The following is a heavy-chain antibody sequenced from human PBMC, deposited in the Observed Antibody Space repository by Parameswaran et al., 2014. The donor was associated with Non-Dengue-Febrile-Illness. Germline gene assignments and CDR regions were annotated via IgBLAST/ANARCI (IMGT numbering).Heavy chain of an antibody. V-gene: IGHV1-8*01. Sequence: WVRQAPGQGLEWMGWMNPNSGNTGYAQKFQGRVTMTRNTSISTAYMELSSLRSEDTAVYYCARVDRYTDAFDIWGQGTMVTVSS. J-gene: IGHJ3*02. D-gene: IGHD5-24*01. CDR3: ARVDRYTDAFDI. CDR2: MNPNSGNT.